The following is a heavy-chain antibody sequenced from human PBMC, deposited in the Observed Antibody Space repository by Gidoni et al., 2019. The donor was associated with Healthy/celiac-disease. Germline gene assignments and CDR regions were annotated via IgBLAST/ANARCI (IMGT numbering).Heavy chain of an antibody. CDR3: ARIRRLGVRGSSSWYDYYYYYGMDV. J-gene: IGHJ6*02. Sequence: QVTLKESGPVLVKPTETLTLTCTVSGFSLSNARMGVSWIRQPPGKALEWLAHIFSNDEKSYSTSLKSRLTISKDTSKSQVVLTMTNMDPVDTATYYCARIRRLGVRGSSSWYDYYYYYGMDVWGQGTTVTVSS. D-gene: IGHD6-13*01. CDR1: GFSLSNARMG. V-gene: IGHV2-26*01. CDR2: IFSNDEK.